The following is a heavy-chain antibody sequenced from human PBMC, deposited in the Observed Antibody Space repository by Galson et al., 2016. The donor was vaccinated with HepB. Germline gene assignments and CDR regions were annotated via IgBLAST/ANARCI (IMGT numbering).Heavy chain of an antibody. CDR1: GGSISSTSYY. CDR2: ISDSGNT. Sequence: SETLSLTCTVSGGSISSTSYYWGWIRQSPGQGLEWIGYISDSGNTKYNPSLRSRVNMSVDTSKNQFSLKLRSVSAADTAMYYCARHVGAALRFDHWGQGTLVTVSS. J-gene: IGHJ4*02. CDR3: ARHVGAALRFDH. V-gene: IGHV4-61*05. D-gene: IGHD1-26*01.